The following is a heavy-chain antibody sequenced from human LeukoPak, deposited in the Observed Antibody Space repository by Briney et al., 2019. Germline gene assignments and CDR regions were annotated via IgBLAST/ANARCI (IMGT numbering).Heavy chain of an antibody. CDR1: GGSFSGYY. V-gene: IGHV4-34*01. J-gene: IGHJ6*02. CDR2: INHSGST. CDR3: ATTVTTTARVDYYYGMDV. Sequence: SETLSLTCAVYGGSFSGYYWSWIRQPPGKGLEWIGEINHSGSTNYNPSLKSRVTISVDTSKNQFSLKLSSVTAADTAVYYCATTVTTTARVDYYYGMDVWGQGTTVTVSS. D-gene: IGHD4-11*01.